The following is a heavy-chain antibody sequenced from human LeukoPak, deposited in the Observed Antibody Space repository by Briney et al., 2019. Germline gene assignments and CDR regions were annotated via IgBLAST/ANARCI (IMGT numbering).Heavy chain of an antibody. Sequence: SQTLSLTCTVSGGSISSGGYYWSWIRQPPGKGLEWIGYIYHSGSTYYNPSLKSRVTISVDRSKNQFSLKLSSVTAADTAVYYCARDSQYRLNDDYYYYYMDVWGKGTTVTVSS. D-gene: IGHD5-12*01. CDR3: ARDSQYRLNDDYYYYYMDV. V-gene: IGHV4-30-2*01. CDR2: IYHSGST. J-gene: IGHJ6*03. CDR1: GGSISSGGYY.